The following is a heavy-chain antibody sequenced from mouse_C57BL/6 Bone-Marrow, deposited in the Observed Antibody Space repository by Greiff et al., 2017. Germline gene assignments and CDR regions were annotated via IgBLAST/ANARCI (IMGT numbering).Heavy chain of an antibody. CDR1: GYSITSGYY. D-gene: IGHD2-4*01. V-gene: IGHV3-6*01. CDR3: ARDGIYYDFDY. Sequence: EVQLQESGPGLVKPSQSLSLTCSVTGYSITSGYYWNWIRQFPGNKLEWMGYISYDGSNNYNPSLKNRISITRDTSKNQFFLKLNSVTTEDTATYDCARDGIYYDFDYWGQGTTLTVSS. J-gene: IGHJ2*01. CDR2: ISYDGSN.